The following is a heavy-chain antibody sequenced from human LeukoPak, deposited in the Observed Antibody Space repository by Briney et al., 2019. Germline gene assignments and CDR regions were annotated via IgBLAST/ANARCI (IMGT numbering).Heavy chain of an antibody. Sequence: GGSLRLSCAASGFTFRTHGMNWVRQAPGKGLEWVSYITVDSFTKSYADSVKGRFTISRDNAKNSLYLQMNSLRAEDTAIYYCARVGLGYCSGGRCYSDGFDIWGQGTMVTVSS. D-gene: IGHD2-15*01. V-gene: IGHV3-48*04. CDR3: ARVGLGYCSGGRCYSDGFDI. CDR2: ITVDSFTK. J-gene: IGHJ3*02. CDR1: GFTFRTHG.